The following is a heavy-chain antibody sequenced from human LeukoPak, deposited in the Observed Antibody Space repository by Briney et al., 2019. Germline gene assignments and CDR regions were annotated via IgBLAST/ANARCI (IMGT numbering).Heavy chain of an antibody. CDR3: ARGDDILTGYYGSNGIDV. J-gene: IGHJ6*02. Sequence: SETLSLTCAVYGGSFSGYYWSWIRQPPGKGLEWIGEINHSGSTNYSPSLKSRVTISVDTSKNQFSLTLSSVTAADTAVYYCARGDDILTGYYGSNGIDVWGQGTTVTVSS. V-gene: IGHV4-34*01. CDR2: INHSGST. CDR1: GGSFSGYY. D-gene: IGHD3-9*01.